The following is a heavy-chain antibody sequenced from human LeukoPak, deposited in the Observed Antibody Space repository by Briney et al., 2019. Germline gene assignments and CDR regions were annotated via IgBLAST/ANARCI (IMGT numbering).Heavy chain of an antibody. Sequence: PSETLSLTCAVSGYSISSGYYWGWIRQPPGKGLEWIGSIYHSGSTYYNPSLKSRVTISVDTSKNQFSLKLSSVTAADTAVYYCARHEFPYCDYRNFFDYWGQGTLVTVSS. D-gene: IGHD4-17*01. CDR3: ARHEFPYCDYRNFFDY. J-gene: IGHJ4*02. V-gene: IGHV4-38-2*01. CDR1: GYSISSGYY. CDR2: IYHSGST.